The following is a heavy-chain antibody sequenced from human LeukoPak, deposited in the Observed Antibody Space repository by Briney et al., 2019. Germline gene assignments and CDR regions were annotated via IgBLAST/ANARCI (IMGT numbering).Heavy chain of an antibody. Sequence: GGSLRLSCAASGFTFSDYYMSWIRQAPGPGLEWVSYISSSGSTIYYADSVKGRFTISRDNAKNSLYLQMNSLRAENTAVYYCASMLGDYVWESYRYSIDYWGREPWSPSPQ. CDR1: GFTFSDYY. CDR3: ASMLGDYVWESYRYSIDY. J-gene: IGHJ4*02. V-gene: IGHV3-11*01. D-gene: IGHD3-16*02. CDR2: ISSSGSTI.